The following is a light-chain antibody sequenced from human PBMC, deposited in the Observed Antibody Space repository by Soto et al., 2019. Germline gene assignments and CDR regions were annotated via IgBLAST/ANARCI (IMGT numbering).Light chain of an antibody. CDR3: QKYNSAPRT. J-gene: IGKJ4*01. CDR2: AAS. CDR1: QDIRNS. Sequence: DIQMTQSPSSLSASIGDRITITCRASQDIRNSLAWYQQKPGKVPKLLIYAASTLQSGVPSRFSGSGSGTDFTLTISSLQPEDVATYSCQKYNSAPRTFGGGTEVEIK. V-gene: IGKV1-27*01.